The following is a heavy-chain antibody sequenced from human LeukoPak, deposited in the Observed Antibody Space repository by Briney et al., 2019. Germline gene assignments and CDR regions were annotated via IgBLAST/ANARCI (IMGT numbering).Heavy chain of an antibody. J-gene: IGHJ4*02. Sequence: ASVKVSCKASGYTFTSYVISWVRQAPGQGLEWMGWISAYNGNTNYAQKLQGRVTMTTDTSTSTAYMELRSLRSDDTAVYYCARVSIGFARGSLGYWGQGTLVTVSS. CDR1: GYTFTSYV. V-gene: IGHV1-18*01. CDR2: ISAYNGNT. D-gene: IGHD3-3*02. CDR3: ARVSIGFARGSLGY.